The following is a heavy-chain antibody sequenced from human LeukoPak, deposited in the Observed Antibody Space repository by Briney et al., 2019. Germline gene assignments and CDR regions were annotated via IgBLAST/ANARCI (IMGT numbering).Heavy chain of an antibody. V-gene: IGHV1-3*01. CDR2: VNAANSKA. D-gene: IGHD6-19*01. Sequence: ASVEVSCKASGYTFTNYPMHWLRQAPGQRLEWMGWVNAANSKADSSQKFRGRVAITWDTSASTVYMEMSSLRFEDTAVYYCAKGAPDSSGWLLDHWGQGTLVTVSS. CDR1: GYTFTNYP. J-gene: IGHJ4*02. CDR3: AKGAPDSSGWLLDH.